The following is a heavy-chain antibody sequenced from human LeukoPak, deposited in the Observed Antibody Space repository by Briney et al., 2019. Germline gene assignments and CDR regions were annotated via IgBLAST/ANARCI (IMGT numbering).Heavy chain of an antibody. J-gene: IGHJ6*03. D-gene: IGHD2-8*01. CDR1: GFAFSSYA. Sequence: GGSLRLSCAASGFAFSSYAMRWVRQAPGEGLEWVSSISGSGDRRDSADSVKGRFTISRDNSKNTPYLEMYSLRADATAVYYCAKDRGDCSNCVRHNYDYIDVWGKGTTVTVSS. CDR3: AKDRGDCSNCVRHNYDYIDV. V-gene: IGHV3-23*01. CDR2: ISGSGDRR.